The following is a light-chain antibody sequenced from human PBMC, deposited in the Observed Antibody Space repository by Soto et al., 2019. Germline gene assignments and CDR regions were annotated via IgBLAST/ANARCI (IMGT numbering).Light chain of an antibody. CDR1: ISDFGSYKF. CDR3: FSFTSTNTHV. CDR2: ETS. V-gene: IGLV2-23*01. J-gene: IGLJ1*01. Sequence: QSALTQPSSVCGSPGQSFTISCTGTISDFGSYKFVSWYQHHPGTVPKVIIYETSKRPSGVSDRFSGSKSGNTASLTISGLQAEDEADYYCFSFTSTNTHVFGSGTKATVL.